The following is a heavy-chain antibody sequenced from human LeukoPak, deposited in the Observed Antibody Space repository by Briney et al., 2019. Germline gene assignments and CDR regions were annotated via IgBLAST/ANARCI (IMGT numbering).Heavy chain of an antibody. CDR1: GFXFSSYA. V-gene: IGHV3-23*03. CDR3: ARTTAKVHFDY. Sequence: GGSLRLSCAASGFXFSSYAITWVRQAPGKGLEWVSLIYSDGNTYYADSVKGRFTISRDNSENTLYLQINTLRAEDTAVYYCARTTAKVHFDYWGQGTLVTVSS. J-gene: IGHJ4*02. D-gene: IGHD5-18*01. CDR2: IYSDGNT.